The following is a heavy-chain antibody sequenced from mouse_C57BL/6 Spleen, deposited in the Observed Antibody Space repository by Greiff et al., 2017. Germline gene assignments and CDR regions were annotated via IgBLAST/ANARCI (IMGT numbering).Heavy chain of an antibody. V-gene: IGHV1-82*01. D-gene: IGHD4-1*01. CDR3: APWDAMDY. J-gene: IGHJ4*01. Sequence: QVQLQQSGPELVKPGASVKISCKASGYAFSSSWMNWVKQRPGKGLEWIGRIYPGDGDTNYNGKFKGKDTLTADKSSSTAYMQLSSLTSEDSAVYFCAPWDAMDYWGQGTSVTVSS. CDR2: IYPGDGDT. CDR1: GYAFSSSW.